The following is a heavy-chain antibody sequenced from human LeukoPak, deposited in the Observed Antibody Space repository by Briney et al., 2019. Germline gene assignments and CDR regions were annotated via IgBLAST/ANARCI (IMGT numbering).Heavy chain of an antibody. Sequence: GGSLRLSCAASGFTFDDYVMHWVRQAPGKGLEWVSGISWNSGSIGYADSVKGRFTISRDNAKNSLYLQMNSLRAEDTALYYCAKIQVGEGLATVTLDYWGQGTLVTVSS. CDR1: GFTFDDYV. J-gene: IGHJ4*02. CDR3: AKIQVGEGLATVTLDY. V-gene: IGHV3-9*01. CDR2: ISWNSGSI. D-gene: IGHD4-11*01.